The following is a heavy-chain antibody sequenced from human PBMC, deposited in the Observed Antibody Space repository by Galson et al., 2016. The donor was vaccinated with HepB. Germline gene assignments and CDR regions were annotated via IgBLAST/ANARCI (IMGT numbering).Heavy chain of an antibody. D-gene: IGHD6-19*01. CDR2: INTNAGNP. J-gene: IGHJ4*02. CDR1: GYALTNYA. V-gene: IGHV7-4-1*02. CDR3: ARGRGSVAVAGTITLYYFDY. Sequence: SVKVSCKASGYALTNYALNWVRQAPGQGLEWMGWINTNAGNPTYAHGFTGRFVFSLDTSASTAYLQISSLKAEDTAMYYCARGRGSVAVAGTITLYYFDYWGQGTLVTVPS.